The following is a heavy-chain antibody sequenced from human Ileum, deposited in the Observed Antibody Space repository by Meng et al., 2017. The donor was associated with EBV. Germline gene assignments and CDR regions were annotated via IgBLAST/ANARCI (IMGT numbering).Heavy chain of an antibody. J-gene: IGHJ4*02. CDR3: ARDGGFSVGATKYDY. D-gene: IGHD1-26*01. V-gene: IGHV1-3*01. CDR1: GYPFTGYA. Sequence: QVQRVQSGAEGKMPGASIKLSCKAPGYPFTGYAIHWVRQDPGQRLEWMGWINPGSGNTKYSQKFQGRVTITRDTSATTVYMDLSSLRSEDTAVFYCARDGGFSVGATKYDYWGQGALVTVSS. CDR2: INPGSGNT.